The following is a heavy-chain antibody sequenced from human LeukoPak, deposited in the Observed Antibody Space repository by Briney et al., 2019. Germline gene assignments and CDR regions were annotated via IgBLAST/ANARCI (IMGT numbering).Heavy chain of an antibody. CDR2: IYTNGNT. D-gene: IGHD2-2*01. CDR3: ARHRYCSSTSCHRGDY. J-gene: IGHJ4*02. Sequence: SETLSLTCTVSGGSLSSGGYYWSWIRQPAGKGLEWIGRIYTNGNTNYNPSLKSRVTISVDTSKNQFSLKLSSVTAADTAVYYCARHRYCSSTSCHRGDYWGQGTLVTVSS. CDR1: GGSLSSGGYY. V-gene: IGHV4-61*02.